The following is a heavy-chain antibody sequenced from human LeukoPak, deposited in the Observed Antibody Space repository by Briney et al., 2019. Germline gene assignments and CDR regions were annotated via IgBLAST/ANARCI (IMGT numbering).Heavy chain of an antibody. CDR1: GFTFSSYW. Sequence: GGSLRLSCAASGFTFSSYWMSWVRQAPGKGLEWVANIKQDGSEKYYVDSVKGRFTISRDNAKNSLYLQMNSLRAEDTAVYYCARDGAYYDILTGYSRGFDYWGQGTLVTVSS. CDR2: IKQDGSEK. CDR3: ARDGAYYDILTGYSRGFDY. V-gene: IGHV3-7*01. D-gene: IGHD3-9*01. J-gene: IGHJ4*02.